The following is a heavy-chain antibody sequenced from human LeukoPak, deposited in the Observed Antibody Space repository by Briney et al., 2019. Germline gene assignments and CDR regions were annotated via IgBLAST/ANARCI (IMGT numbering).Heavy chain of an antibody. V-gene: IGHV4-30-2*01. J-gene: IGHJ4*02. Sequence: PSQTLSLTCTVSGGSISSGGYYWSWIRQPPGKGLEWIGYIYHSGSTYYNPSLKSRVTISVDRSKNQFSLKLSSVTAADTAVYYCAREGIDMVRGKLFSDYWGQGTLVTVSS. CDR1: GGSISSGGYY. CDR2: IYHSGST. D-gene: IGHD3-10*01. CDR3: AREGIDMVRGKLFSDY.